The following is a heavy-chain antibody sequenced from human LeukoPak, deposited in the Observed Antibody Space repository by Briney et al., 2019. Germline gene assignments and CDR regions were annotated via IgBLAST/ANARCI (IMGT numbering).Heavy chain of an antibody. Sequence: GGSLRLSCAVSGFHFTTYWMTWVRQAPGKGLEWVANIKQDGSDKNYVDSVKGRFTISRDNAKKLLYLQMNSLRAEDTAVYYCARDLPDVLTGYSDNAFDIWGQGTMVTVSS. CDR1: GFHFTTYW. CDR2: IKQDGSDK. J-gene: IGHJ3*02. CDR3: ARDLPDVLTGYSDNAFDI. V-gene: IGHV3-7*03. D-gene: IGHD3-9*01.